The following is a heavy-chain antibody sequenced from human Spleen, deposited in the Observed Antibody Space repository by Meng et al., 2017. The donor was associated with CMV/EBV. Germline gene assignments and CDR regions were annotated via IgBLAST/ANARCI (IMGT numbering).Heavy chain of an antibody. V-gene: IGHV5-51*01. CDR2: IFPGDSDT. D-gene: IGHD3-10*01. J-gene: IGHJ6*02. Sequence: GESLKISCKDFGNNFTNNWIAWVRQMPGKGLEWMGVIFPGDSDTRYSSSLQGQVTISADKSISTAYLQWSSLKASDTAIYYCARRGSMGLDVWGRGTTVTVSS. CDR3: ARRGSMGLDV. CDR1: GNNFTNNW.